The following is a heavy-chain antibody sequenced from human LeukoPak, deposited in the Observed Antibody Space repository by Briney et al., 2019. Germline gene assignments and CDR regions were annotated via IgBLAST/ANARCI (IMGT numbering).Heavy chain of an antibody. CDR2: IYHSGST. J-gene: IGHJ4*02. V-gene: IGHV4-30-2*01. Sequence: SETLSLTCAVSGGSISSGGYSWSWIRQPPGKGLEWIGYIYHSGSTYYNPSLKSRVTISVDRSKNQFSLKLSSVTAADTAVYYCARLFAGLDYWGQGTLVTVSS. D-gene: IGHD3-22*01. CDR3: ARLFAGLDY. CDR1: GGSISSGGYS.